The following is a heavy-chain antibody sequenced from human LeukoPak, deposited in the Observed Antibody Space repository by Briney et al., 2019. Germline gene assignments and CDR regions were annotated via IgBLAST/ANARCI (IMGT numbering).Heavy chain of an antibody. CDR3: ARTGPGYCSGATCYIGAFDI. CDR1: GGSFSGYY. J-gene: IGHJ3*02. D-gene: IGHD2-2*02. Sequence: SETLSLTCAVYGGSFSGYYWSWIRQPPGKGLEWIGEINHSGSTNYNPSLKSRVTISVDTSKNQFSLKLSSVTAADTAVYYCARTGPGYCSGATCYIGAFDIWGQGTMVTVSS. CDR2: INHSGST. V-gene: IGHV4-34*01.